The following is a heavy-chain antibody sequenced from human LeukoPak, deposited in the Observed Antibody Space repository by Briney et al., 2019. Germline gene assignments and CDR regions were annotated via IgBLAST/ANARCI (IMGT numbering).Heavy chain of an antibody. D-gene: IGHD6-19*01. CDR3: ARAPREQWLVLPPYYFDY. Sequence: ASVKVSCKASGYTLTSYDINWVRQATGQGLEWMGWMNPNSGNTGYAQKFQGRVTMTRNTSISTAYMELSSLRSEDTAVYYCARAPREQWLVLPPYYFDYWGQGTLVTVSS. CDR1: GYTLTSYD. CDR2: MNPNSGNT. V-gene: IGHV1-8*01. J-gene: IGHJ4*02.